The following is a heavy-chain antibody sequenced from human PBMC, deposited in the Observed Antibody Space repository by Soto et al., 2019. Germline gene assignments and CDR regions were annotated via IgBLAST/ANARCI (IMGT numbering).Heavy chain of an antibody. Sequence: ETLSLTCTVSGGSVSSGSYYWSWIRQPPGKGLEWIGYIYYSGSTNYNPSLKSRVTISVDTSKNQFSLKLSSVTAADTAVYYCARVATDTAMVYYFDYWGQGTLVTV. J-gene: IGHJ4*02. CDR3: ARVATDTAMVYYFDY. V-gene: IGHV4-61*01. D-gene: IGHD5-18*01. CDR2: IYYSGST. CDR1: GGSVSSGSYY.